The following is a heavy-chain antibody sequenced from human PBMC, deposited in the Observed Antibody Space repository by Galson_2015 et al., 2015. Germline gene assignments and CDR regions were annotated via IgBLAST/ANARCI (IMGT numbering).Heavy chain of an antibody. D-gene: IGHD3-3*01. J-gene: IGHJ4*02. Sequence: LRLSCAASEFPFSSYYMSWVRQAPGTGLEWVSSISSTTTYIYYADSVKGRFTISRDNAKNSLYLQMNSLGAEDTAVYYCARQILDYDLWSGYYPTNFDYWGQGTLVTVSS. CDR2: ISSTTTYI. CDR3: ARQILDYDLWSGYYPTNFDY. V-gene: IGHV3-21*01. CDR1: EFPFSSYY.